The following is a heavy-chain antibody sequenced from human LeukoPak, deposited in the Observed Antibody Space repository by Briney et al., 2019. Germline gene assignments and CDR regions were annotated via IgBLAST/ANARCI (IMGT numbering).Heavy chain of an antibody. CDR3: ARGEVIAAAGRGAIDY. CDR2: TLPIFGTA. J-gene: IGHJ4*02. D-gene: IGHD6-13*01. V-gene: IGHV1-69*06. CDR1: GGTFTSYA. Sequence: SAKLSCKASGGTFTSYAISWVRHAPGQGLEWIGETLPIFGTANYAQKFKGKVTITADKSTSTAYMELSSLRSEDTAVYYCARGEVIAAAGRGAIDYWGQGTLVTVSS.